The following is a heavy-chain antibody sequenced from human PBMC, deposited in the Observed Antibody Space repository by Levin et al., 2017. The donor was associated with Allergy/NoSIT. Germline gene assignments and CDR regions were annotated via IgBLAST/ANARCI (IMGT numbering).Heavy chain of an antibody. Sequence: GESLKISCAASGFTFSSYCMSWVRQAPGKGLEWVANIKQDGSEKYYVDSVKGRFTISRDNAKNSLYLQMNSLRAEDTAVYYCARGVMYYYGSGTLANWGQGTLVTVSS. J-gene: IGHJ4*02. CDR1: GFTFSSYC. D-gene: IGHD3-10*01. V-gene: IGHV3-7*01. CDR3: ARGVMYYYGSGTLAN. CDR2: IKQDGSEK.